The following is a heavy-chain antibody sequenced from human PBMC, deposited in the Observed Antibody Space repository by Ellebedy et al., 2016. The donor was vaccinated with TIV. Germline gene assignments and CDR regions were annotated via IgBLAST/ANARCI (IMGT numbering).Heavy chain of an antibody. D-gene: IGHD3-9*01. CDR3: ARDVPEPGQGDWPPGYFFDL. CDR2: IMYDGTNR. Sequence: PGGSLRLSCTASGFTFNIFAMHWVRLTPDKGLEWLGVIMYDGTNRWYVDSLEGRFTISRDNAKNTVYLQMNSLRPEDTAMYYCARDVPEPGQGDWPPGYFFDLWGQGTLVTVSS. V-gene: IGHV3-30-3*01. CDR1: GFTFNIFA. J-gene: IGHJ4*02.